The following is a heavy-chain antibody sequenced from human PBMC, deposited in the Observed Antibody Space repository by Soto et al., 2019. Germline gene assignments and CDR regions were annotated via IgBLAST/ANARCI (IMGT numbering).Heavy chain of an antibody. J-gene: IGHJ6*02. CDR1: GGSISSYY. V-gene: IGHV4-59*12. CDR2: VYYSGST. CDR3: ARDGSRGYSYGYSYYYYYGMDV. Sequence: PSEALSLTCTVSGGSISSYYWSWIRQPPGKGLEWIGYVYYSGSTNYNPSLKSRVTISVDTSKNQFSLKLSSVTAADTAVYYCARDGSRGYSYGYSYYYYYGMDVWGQGTTVTVSS. D-gene: IGHD5-18*01.